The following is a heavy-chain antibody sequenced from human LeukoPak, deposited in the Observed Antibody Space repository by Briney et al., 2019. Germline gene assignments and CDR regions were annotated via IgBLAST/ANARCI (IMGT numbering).Heavy chain of an antibody. CDR3: ATGHSTGYHYWFDP. CDR1: GSALSDLA. V-gene: IGHV1-24*01. Sequence: ASVKVSCKVSGSALSDLAMQWVRQVPGKGLEWMGGLDRESGETLYSDKFQGRVTMAQDTSTDTAYMDLTSLTSEDTAVYYCATGHSTGYHYWFDPWGQETLVAVSS. D-gene: IGHD2-2*03. J-gene: IGHJ5*02. CDR2: LDRESGET.